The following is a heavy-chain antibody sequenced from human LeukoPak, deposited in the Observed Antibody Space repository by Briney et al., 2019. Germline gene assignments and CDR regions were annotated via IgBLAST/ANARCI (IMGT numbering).Heavy chain of an antibody. Sequence: SETLSLTCTVSGGSISSYYWSWIRQPPGKGLEWIGYIYYSGSTNYNPSLKSRVTISVDTSENQFSLKLSSVTAADTAVYYCARRDFWSGYGDWGQGTLVTVSS. D-gene: IGHD3-3*01. CDR2: IYYSGST. V-gene: IGHV4-59*08. J-gene: IGHJ4*02. CDR1: GGSISSYY. CDR3: ARRDFWSGYGD.